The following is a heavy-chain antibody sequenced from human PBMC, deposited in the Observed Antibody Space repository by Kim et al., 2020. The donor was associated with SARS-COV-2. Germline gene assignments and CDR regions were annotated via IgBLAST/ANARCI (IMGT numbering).Heavy chain of an antibody. CDR2: IYYSGST. D-gene: IGHD2-15*01. J-gene: IGHJ4*02. Sequence: SETLSLTCTVSGGSISNNYWSWIRQPPGKGLEWIGYIYYSGSTTYNPSLKSRVTISVDTSKNHFSLKLSSETAADTAVYYFARGPWWSRLDCWGRGTLATRSS. V-gene: IGHV4-59*13. CDR3: ARGPWWSRLDC. CDR1: GGSISNNY.